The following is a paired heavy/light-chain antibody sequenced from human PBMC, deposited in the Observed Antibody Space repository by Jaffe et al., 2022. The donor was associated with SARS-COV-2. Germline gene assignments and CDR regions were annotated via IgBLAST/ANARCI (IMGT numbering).Heavy chain of an antibody. CDR3: ASSDGAPAADRDVFDY. CDR2: INPRGGST. V-gene: IGHV1-46*01. CDR1: RYSFASYY. Sequence: QVQLVQSGSEVEKPGASVKVSCKASRYSFASYYMHWVRQAPGQGLEWMGIINPRGGSTTYAQKFQGRVTMTRDTSTSTVFMELSGLRSEDTAVYYCASSDGAPAADRDVFDYWGQGTLVTVSS. J-gene: IGHJ4*02. D-gene: IGHD2-2*01.
Light chain of an antibody. CDR3: QQYDSSPGT. J-gene: IGKJ1*01. CDR2: DSS. Sequence: EIVLTQSPGTLSLSPGERATLSCRASQSVSKYLAWYQQRPGQAPRLFIYDSSSRATGIPDRFSGSGSGTDFTLTISRLEPEDFAVYYCQQYDSSPGTFGQGTKVEIK. CDR1: QSVSKY. V-gene: IGKV3-20*01.